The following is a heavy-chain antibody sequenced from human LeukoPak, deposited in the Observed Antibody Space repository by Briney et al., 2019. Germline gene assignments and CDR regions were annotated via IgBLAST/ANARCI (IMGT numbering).Heavy chain of an antibody. D-gene: IGHD1-26*01. CDR1: GFTFSSYS. J-gene: IGHJ3*02. Sequence: GGSLRLSCAASGFTFSSYSMNWVRQAPGKGLEWVSSISSSSSYIYYADSVKGRFTISRDNAKNSLYLQMNSLRAEDTAVYYCARDLSSRVGAGAFDIWGQGTMVTVSS. CDR3: ARDLSSRVGAGAFDI. CDR2: ISSSSSYI. V-gene: IGHV3-21*01.